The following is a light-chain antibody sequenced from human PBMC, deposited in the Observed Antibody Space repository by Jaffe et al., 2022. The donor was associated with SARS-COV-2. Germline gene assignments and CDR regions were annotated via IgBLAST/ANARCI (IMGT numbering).Light chain of an antibody. J-gene: IGLJ2*01. CDR3: QVWDSSTAI. CDR2: SDT. Sequence: SYELAQPLSVSVALGQTASITCGGDNFGSKNVHWYQQKPGLAPVLVIYSDTNRPSGIPERFSGFKSGNTATLTISRAQAGDEADYYCQVWDSSTAIFGGGTKVTVL. V-gene: IGLV3-9*01. CDR1: NFGSKN.